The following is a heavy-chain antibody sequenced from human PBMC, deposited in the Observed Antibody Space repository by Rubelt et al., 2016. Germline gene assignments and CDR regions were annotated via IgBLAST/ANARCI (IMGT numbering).Heavy chain of an antibody. CDR1: GGSISSSSYY. CDR2: IYYSGRT. V-gene: IGHV4-39*07. D-gene: IGHD2-15*01. CDR3: ARDLYCSGGSCWYFQH. J-gene: IGHJ1*01. Sequence: QLQLQESGPGLVKPSETLSLTCTVSGGSISSSSYYWGWIRQPPGKGLEWIGSIYYSGRTYYNPSLKRRFTISVDTSKNQFSLNRSSVTAADTAVYYCARDLYCSGGSCWYFQHWGQGTLVTVSS.